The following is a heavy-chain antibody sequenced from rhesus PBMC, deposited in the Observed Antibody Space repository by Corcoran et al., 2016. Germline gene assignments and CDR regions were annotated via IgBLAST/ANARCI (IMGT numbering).Heavy chain of an antibody. J-gene: IGHJ4*01. V-gene: IGHV4S7*01. CDR3: ARQIFWTGLDY. CDR1: GGSISGGYG. CDR2: IFGSIGST. Sequence: QVQLQESGPGLVKPSETLSLTCAVSGGSISGGYGWSWIRQPPGKGLVWTGHIFGSIGSTYYNPSLKSRVTISIYTSKNQFSLKLSSVTAADTAVYYCARQIFWTGLDYWGQGVLVTVSS. D-gene: IGHD3-3*01.